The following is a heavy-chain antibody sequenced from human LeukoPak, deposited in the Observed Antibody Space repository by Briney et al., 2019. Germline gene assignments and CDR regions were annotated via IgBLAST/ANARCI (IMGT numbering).Heavy chain of an antibody. CDR1: GYTLTELS. Sequence: ASVKVSCKVSGYTLTELSMHWVRQAPGKGLEWMGGFDPEDGETIYAQKFQGRVTMTEDTSTDTAYTELSSLRSEDTAVYYCATAAPYYYGSGSYFADYWGQGTLVTVSS. D-gene: IGHD3-10*01. V-gene: IGHV1-24*01. J-gene: IGHJ4*02. CDR3: ATAAPYYYGSGSYFADY. CDR2: FDPEDGET.